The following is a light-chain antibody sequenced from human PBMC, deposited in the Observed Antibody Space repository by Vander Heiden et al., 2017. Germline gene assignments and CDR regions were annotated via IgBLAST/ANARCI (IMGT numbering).Light chain of an antibody. J-gene: IGKJ2*01. Sequence: DIILTHSLDSLAVSLGERATINCKSSQSLLYGSNDKNSLAWYQQKPGQPPRLLIFWASTRESGVPDRFSGSGSGTDFTLTINSLQAEDVAVYYCQQCYATPYTFGQGTKLEIK. CDR1: QSLLYGSNDKNS. CDR3: QQCYATPYT. V-gene: IGKV4-1*01. CDR2: WAS.